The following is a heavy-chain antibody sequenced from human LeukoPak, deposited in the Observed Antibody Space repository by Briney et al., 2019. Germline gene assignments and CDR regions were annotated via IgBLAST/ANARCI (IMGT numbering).Heavy chain of an antibody. J-gene: IGHJ5*02. CDR2: MSPNSGNT. D-gene: IGHD2-15*01. V-gene: IGHV1-8*01. CDR1: GYTFTSYD. Sequence: ASVKVSCKASGYTFTSYDINWVRQATGQGLEWMGWMSPNSGNTGYAQKFQGRVTMTRNTSISTAYMELSSLRSEDTAVYYCARASSFDNWFDPWGQGTLVTVSS. CDR3: ARASSFDNWFDP.